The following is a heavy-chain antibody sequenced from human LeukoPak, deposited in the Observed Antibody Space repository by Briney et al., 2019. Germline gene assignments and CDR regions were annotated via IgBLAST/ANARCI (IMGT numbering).Heavy chain of an antibody. CDR1: GFSFSNYA. CDR2: ISYDGSNK. CDR3: ARDSYGLDY. J-gene: IGHJ4*02. Sequence: PGGSLRLSCAASGFSFSNYAMHWVRQAPGKGLEWVAVISYDGSNKYYADSVKGRFTTSRDNSKNTLYLQMNSLRGEDTAVYYCARDSYGLDYWGQGTLVTVSS. V-gene: IGHV3-30-3*01. D-gene: IGHD5-18*01.